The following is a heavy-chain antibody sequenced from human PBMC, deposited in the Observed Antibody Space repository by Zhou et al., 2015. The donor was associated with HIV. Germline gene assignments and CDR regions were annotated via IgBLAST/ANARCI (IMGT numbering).Heavy chain of an antibody. CDR3: AREAGARITMVRGVHNPYYFDY. Sequence: QVQLVQSGAEVKKPGSSVKVSCKASGGTFSSYAISWVRQAPGQGLEWMGGIIPIFGTANYAQKFQGRVTMTTDTSTSTAYMELRSLRSDDTAVYYCAREAGARITMVRGVHNPYYFDYWGQGTLVTVSS. CDR2: IIPIFGTA. CDR1: GGTFSSYA. J-gene: IGHJ4*02. V-gene: IGHV1-69*06. D-gene: IGHD3-10*01.